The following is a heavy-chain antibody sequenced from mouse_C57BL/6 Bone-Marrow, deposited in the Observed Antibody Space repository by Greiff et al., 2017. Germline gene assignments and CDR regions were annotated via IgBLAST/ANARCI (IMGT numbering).Heavy chain of an antibody. D-gene: IGHD1-2*01. CDR1: GYTFTSYW. J-gene: IGHJ2*01. CDR3: AGESRYYGGPFDY. CDR2: IDPSDSYT. V-gene: IGHV1-69*01. Sequence: QVQLQQPGAELVMPGASVKLSCKASGYTFTSYWMPWVKQRPGQGLEWIGEIDPSDSYTNYNQKFKGKSTVTVDTSSSTAYMQLSSLTSEDSAVFDYAGESRYYGGPFDYWGQGTTLTVSS.